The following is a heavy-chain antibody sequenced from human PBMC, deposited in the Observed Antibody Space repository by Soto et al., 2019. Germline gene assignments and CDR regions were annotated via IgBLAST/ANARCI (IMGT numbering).Heavy chain of an antibody. CDR1: GGSISSGGYS. CDR2: IYHSGST. Sequence: SETLSLTCVVSGGSISSGGYSWSWIRQPPGKGLEWIGEIYHSGSTNYNPSLKSRVTISVDKSKNHFSLKLSSVTAADTAVFYCARGNGRPTRYSGSYFFDYWGQGTLVTVSS. D-gene: IGHD1-26*01. V-gene: IGHV4-30-2*01. CDR3: ARGNGRPTRYSGSYFFDY. J-gene: IGHJ4*02.